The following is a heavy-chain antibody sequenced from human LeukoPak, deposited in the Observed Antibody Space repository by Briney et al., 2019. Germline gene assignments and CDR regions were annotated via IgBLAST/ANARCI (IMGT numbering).Heavy chain of an antibody. CDR1: GFTFGSYS. J-gene: IGHJ6*02. D-gene: IGHD3-3*01. CDR2: VSSSSGPI. CDR3: ARDYDSLDNGLDV. Sequence: QTGGSLRLSCAASGFTFGSYSMNWVRQAPGKGLEWVAYVSSSSGPIFYGDSVKGRFTISRDNAKNSLYLQMNSLRAEDTAVYYCARDYDSLDNGLDVWGQGTTVTVSS. V-gene: IGHV3-48*04.